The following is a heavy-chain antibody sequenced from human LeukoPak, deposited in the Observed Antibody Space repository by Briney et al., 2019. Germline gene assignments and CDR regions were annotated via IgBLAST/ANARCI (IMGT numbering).Heavy chain of an antibody. CDR2: INSDGSST. V-gene: IGHV3-74*01. J-gene: IGHJ4*02. Sequence: GGSLRLSCAASGFTFSSHRMHWVRPAAGEGLVWVSGINSDGSSTSYADSVKGRFTISRDNAKNTLYVQMNSLRAEDTAVYYCVRESSLKYWGQGTLVTVSS. CDR1: GFTFSSHR. D-gene: IGHD6-19*01. CDR3: VRESSLKY.